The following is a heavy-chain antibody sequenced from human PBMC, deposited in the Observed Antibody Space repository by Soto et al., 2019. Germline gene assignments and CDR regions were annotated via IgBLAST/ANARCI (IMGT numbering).Heavy chain of an antibody. J-gene: IGHJ4*02. V-gene: IGHV3-23*01. Sequence: GGSLRLSCAASGFTFSSYAMIWVRQAPGEGLEWVSAVSVSGGGTYYADSVKGRFTISRDNSKNTLYLQMNSLRAEDTAVYYCARLIVATIIDYWGQGTRVTVS. CDR2: VSVSGGGT. CDR1: GFTFSSYA. CDR3: ARLIVATIIDY. D-gene: IGHD5-12*01.